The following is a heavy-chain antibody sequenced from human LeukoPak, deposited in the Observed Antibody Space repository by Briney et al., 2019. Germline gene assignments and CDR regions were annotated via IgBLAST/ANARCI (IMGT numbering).Heavy chain of an antibody. D-gene: IGHD3-9*01. J-gene: IGHJ3*02. V-gene: IGHV1-8*01. CDR3: ARGGFPGYFDWLRPSRDAFDI. CDR2: MNPNSGNT. CDR1: GYTFTSYD. Sequence: ASVKVSCKASGYTFTSYDINWVRQATGQGLEWMGWMNPNSGNTGYAQKFQGRVTMTRNTSISTAYMELSSLRSDDTAVYYCARGGFPGYFDWLRPSRDAFDIWGQGTMVTVSS.